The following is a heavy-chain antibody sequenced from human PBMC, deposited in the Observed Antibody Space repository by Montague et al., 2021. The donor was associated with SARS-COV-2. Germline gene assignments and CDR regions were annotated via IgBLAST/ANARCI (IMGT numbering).Heavy chain of an antibody. Sequence: PALAKPTQTLTLTCTFSGFPLSTSGMCVSWIRQPPGKALEWLARIDWDDDKYYSTSLKTRLTISKDTSKNQVVLTMTNMDPVDTATYYRARIWFIDHRNAFDIWGQGTMVTVSS. J-gene: IGHJ3*02. CDR2: IDWDDDK. V-gene: IGHV2-70*11. D-gene: IGHD3-10*01. CDR1: GFPLSTSGMC. CDR3: ARIWFIDHRNAFDI.